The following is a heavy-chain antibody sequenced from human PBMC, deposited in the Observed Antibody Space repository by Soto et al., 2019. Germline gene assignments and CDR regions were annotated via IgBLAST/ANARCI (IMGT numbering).Heavy chain of an antibody. CDR2: IYYSGST. CDR1: GGSISSGGYY. J-gene: IGHJ4*02. V-gene: IGHV4-31*03. CDR3: ARVLMYWGNYYFDY. Sequence: PSETLSLTCTVSGGSISSGGYYWSWIRQHPGKGLEWIGYIYYSGSTYYNPSLKSRVTISVDTSKNQFSLKLSSVTAADTAVYYCARVLMYWGNYYFDYWGQGTLVTSPQ. D-gene: IGHD2-8*02.